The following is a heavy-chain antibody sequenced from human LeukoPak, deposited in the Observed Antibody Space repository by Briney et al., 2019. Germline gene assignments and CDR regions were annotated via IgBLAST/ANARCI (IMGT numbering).Heavy chain of an antibody. CDR2: ISGSGAGT. CDR1: GFTFSSYA. V-gene: IGHV3-23*01. J-gene: IGHJ6*02. Sequence: GGSLRLSCAVSGFTFSSYAMNWVRQAPGKGLEWVSGISGSGAGTYYADSVKGRFTISRDNAKNSLYLQMNSLRAEDTAVYYCARSYYYGMDVWGQGTTVTVSS. CDR3: ARSYYYGMDV.